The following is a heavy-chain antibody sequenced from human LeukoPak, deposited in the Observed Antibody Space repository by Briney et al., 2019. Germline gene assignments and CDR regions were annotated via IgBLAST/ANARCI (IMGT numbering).Heavy chain of an antibody. CDR2: IYHSGST. V-gene: IGHV4-38-2*02. Sequence: SETLSLTCTVSGYSISGGYYWGWIRQPPGKGLEWIGSIYHSGSTYYNPSLKSRVTISVDTSKNQFSLKLSSVTAADTAVYYCASLLRLAVAEFYFDYWGQGTLVTVSS. CDR3: ASLLRLAVAEFYFDY. D-gene: IGHD6-19*01. J-gene: IGHJ4*02. CDR1: GYSISGGYY.